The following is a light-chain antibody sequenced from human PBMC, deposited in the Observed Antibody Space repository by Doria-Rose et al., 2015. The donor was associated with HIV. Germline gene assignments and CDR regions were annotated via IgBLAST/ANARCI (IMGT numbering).Light chain of an antibody. CDR1: SLRSSY. CDR2: GKN. Sequence: SSELSQDPAVSVALRQTVRITCQGDSLRSSYASWYQQKPGQAPILVIYGKNNRPSGIPDRFSGSSSGNTASLTITGAQAEDEADYYCSSRDSGANHALFGGGTKVTVL. CDR3: SSRDSGANHAL. V-gene: IGLV3-19*01. J-gene: IGLJ2*01.